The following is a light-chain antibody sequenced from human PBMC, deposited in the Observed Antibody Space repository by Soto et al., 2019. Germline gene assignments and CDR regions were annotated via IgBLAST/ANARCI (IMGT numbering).Light chain of an antibody. V-gene: IGKV3-15*01. J-gene: IGKJ1*01. CDR3: QQYNNWWT. Sequence: EIMMTQSPATLSVSPGERATLSCRASQSVSSSLAWYQQKPGQAPRLLIYGAYTRATGIPARFSGSGSGTEFTLTINSLQSEDFAVYYCQQYNNWWTFGQGTKVEIK. CDR2: GAY. CDR1: QSVSSS.